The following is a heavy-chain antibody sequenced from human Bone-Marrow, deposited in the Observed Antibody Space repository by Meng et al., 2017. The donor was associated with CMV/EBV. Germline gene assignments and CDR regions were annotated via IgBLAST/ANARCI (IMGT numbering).Heavy chain of an antibody. J-gene: IGHJ5*02. Sequence: SVKVSCKASGGTFSSYAISWVRQAPGQGLEWMGGIIPIFGTANYAQKFQGRVTITTDESTSTAYMELSSLRSEDTAVYYCARAPPGYCSSTSCYSWFDPWGQGTLVTVSS. V-gene: IGHV1-69*05. CDR2: IIPIFGTA. CDR1: GGTFSSYA. CDR3: ARAPPGYCSSTSCYSWFDP. D-gene: IGHD2-2*01.